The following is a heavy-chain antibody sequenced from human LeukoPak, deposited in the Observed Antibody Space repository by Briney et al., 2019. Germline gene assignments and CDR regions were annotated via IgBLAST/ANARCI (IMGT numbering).Heavy chain of an antibody. Sequence: PSETLSLTCTVSGGSIRGNYWSWIRQPPGKGLEDIGYIYYSGSTNYNPSLKSRVTISVDMSKNKFSLKLSSVTAADTAVYYCARGQRLLDYWGQGTLVTVSS. D-gene: IGHD2-21*02. J-gene: IGHJ4*02. CDR3: ARGQRLLDY. CDR1: GGSIRGNY. V-gene: IGHV4-59*01. CDR2: IYYSGST.